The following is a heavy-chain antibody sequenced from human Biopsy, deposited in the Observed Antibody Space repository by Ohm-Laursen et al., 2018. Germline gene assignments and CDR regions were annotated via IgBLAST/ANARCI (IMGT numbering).Heavy chain of an antibody. CDR3: ARSFGVVINFEHNWFDP. CDR2: INPMFGTA. Sequence: SVKVSCKASGYTLTSYYIHWVRQAPGQGLEWMGGINPMFGTAKYAQRFQGRVTITADKSTSTADMELSSLRSDDTAVYYCARSFGVVINFEHNWFDPWGQGTLVTVSS. V-gene: IGHV1-69*06. J-gene: IGHJ5*02. D-gene: IGHD3-3*01. CDR1: GYTLTSYY.